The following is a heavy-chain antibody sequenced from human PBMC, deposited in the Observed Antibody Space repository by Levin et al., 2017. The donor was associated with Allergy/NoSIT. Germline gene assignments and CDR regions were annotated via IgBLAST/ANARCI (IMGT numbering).Heavy chain of an antibody. CDR3: TRAQGSYSGFNY. D-gene: IGHD1-26*01. V-gene: IGHV3-30*04. J-gene: IGHJ4*02. Sequence: GESLKISCAASGFTFINYDMHWVRQAPGKGLDWVTFISYDGSRKSYADSVKGRFTISRDNSKNTIYLEMNSRRAEDTAVYYCTRAQGSYSGFNYWGQGALVAVSP. CDR2: ISYDGSRK. CDR1: GFTFINYD.